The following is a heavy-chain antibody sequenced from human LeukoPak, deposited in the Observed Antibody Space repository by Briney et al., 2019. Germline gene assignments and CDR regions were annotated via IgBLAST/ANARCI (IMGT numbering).Heavy chain of an antibody. J-gene: IGHJ6*02. CDR2: IYYDGST. D-gene: IGHD3-3*01. V-gene: IGHV4-39*01. CDR1: GASISSTSYY. Sequence: SETLSLTCTVAGASISSTSYYWGWIRQPPGKGLEWIGTIYYDGSTYYKPSLKSRVTLSVDTSKNQFSVRLNSVTAADKAVYYGVKAVVFGAVIRRPGVPMDVWGQGTTVTVS. CDR3: VKAVVFGAVIRRPGVPMDV.